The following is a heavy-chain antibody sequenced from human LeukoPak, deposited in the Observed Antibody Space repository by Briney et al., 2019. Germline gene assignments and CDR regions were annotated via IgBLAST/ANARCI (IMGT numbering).Heavy chain of an antibody. CDR1: GFTVSSNY. J-gene: IGHJ4*02. CDR2: IYSGGST. D-gene: IGHD5-24*01. Sequence: GGSLRLSCAASGFTVSSNYMSWVRQAPGKGLEWVSVIYSGGSTYYADSVKGRFTISRDNSKNTLYLQMNSLRAEDTAVYYCARVDQRDAYNLNYFDYWGQGTLVTVSS. CDR3: ARVDQRDAYNLNYFDY. V-gene: IGHV3-53*01.